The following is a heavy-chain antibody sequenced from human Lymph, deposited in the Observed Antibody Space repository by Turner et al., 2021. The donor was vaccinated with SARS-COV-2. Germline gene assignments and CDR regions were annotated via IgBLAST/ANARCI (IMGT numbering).Heavy chain of an antibody. CDR3: ARDLHVIPCSNSCAY. CDR1: GYTFSSNY. D-gene: IGHD6-13*01. V-gene: IGHV1-46*01. CDR2: INHSGGST. J-gene: IGHJ4*02. Sequence: QVPLVQSVAEVKKPGASVKVSCRAAGYTFSSNYLHWVRQAPGQGLEWMGIINHSGGSTSYAQKFQGRVTMTGDTSTSTDYMELSSLRSEDTAVYYCARDLHVIPCSNSCAYWGQGTLVTVSS.